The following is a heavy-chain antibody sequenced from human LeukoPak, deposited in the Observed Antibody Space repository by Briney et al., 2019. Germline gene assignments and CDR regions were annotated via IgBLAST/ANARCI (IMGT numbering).Heavy chain of an antibody. CDR1: GGSFSGYY. Sequence: SETLSLTCAVYGGSFSGYYWSWIRQPPGKGLEWIGEINHSGSTNYNPSLKSRVTISVDTSKNQFSLKLSSVTAADTAVYYCARVLSETTVVTPFDYWGQGTLVT. CDR2: INHSGST. V-gene: IGHV4-34*01. D-gene: IGHD4-23*01. CDR3: ARVLSETTVVTPFDY. J-gene: IGHJ4*02.